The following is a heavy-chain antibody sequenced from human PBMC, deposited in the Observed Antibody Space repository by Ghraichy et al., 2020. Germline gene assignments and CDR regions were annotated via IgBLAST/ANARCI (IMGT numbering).Heavy chain of an antibody. CDR1: GGSFSGYY. J-gene: IGHJ4*02. Sequence: SETLSLTCAVYGGSFSGYYWSWIRQPPGKGLEWIGEINHSGSTNYNPSLKSRVTISVDTSKNQFSLKLSSVTAADTAVYYCARGGSSGWGYSGYDLEIDYWGQGTLVTVS. CDR2: INHSGST. D-gene: IGHD5-12*01. CDR3: ARGGSSGWGYSGYDLEIDY. V-gene: IGHV4-34*01.